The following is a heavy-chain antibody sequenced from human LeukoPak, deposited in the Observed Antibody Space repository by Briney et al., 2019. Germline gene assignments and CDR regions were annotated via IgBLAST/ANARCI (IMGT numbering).Heavy chain of an antibody. CDR2: IYYTGTN. D-gene: IGHD3-10*01. Sequence: SETLSLTCTVSGDSVRNSNYYWAWIRQPPGKGLEWIATIYYTGTNYHNPSLTSRVTISLDTSKNQLSLVLTSVTAADTAVYYCARDAGASRGGIGWFDPWGQGTLVTVSS. J-gene: IGHJ5*02. V-gene: IGHV4-39*07. CDR3: ARDAGASRGGIGWFDP. CDR1: GDSVRNSNYY.